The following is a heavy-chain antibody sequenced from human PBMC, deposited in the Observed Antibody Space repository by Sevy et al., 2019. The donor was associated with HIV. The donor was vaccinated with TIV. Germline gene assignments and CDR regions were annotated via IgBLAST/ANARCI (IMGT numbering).Heavy chain of an antibody. CDR2: ITSDATYI. V-gene: IGHV3-21*06. Sequence: GESLKISCAASGFTFSRYTMHWVRQAPGKGLEWVSSITSDATYISYADSLRGRFTISRDNAKNSLFLQMSSLRAEDTAVYFCARDIATYSTGSYIRYSDYWGQGTLVTVSS. J-gene: IGHJ4*02. CDR3: ARDIATYSTGSYIRYSDY. CDR1: GFTFSRYT. D-gene: IGHD6-19*01.